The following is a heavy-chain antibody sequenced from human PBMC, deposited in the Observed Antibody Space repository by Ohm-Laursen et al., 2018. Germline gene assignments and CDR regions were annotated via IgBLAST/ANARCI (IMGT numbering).Heavy chain of an antibody. CDR2: ISSGSGTTI. V-gene: IGHV3-48*01. CDR3: ARDSRFYPDSFDI. Sequence: SLRLSCAASGFTFGSYSMNWVRQAPGKGLEWVSHISSGSGTTIYDAESVKGRFTISRDNAKNSLYLQMNSLRAEDTAVYYCARDSRFYPDSFDIWGQGTMVAVSS. J-gene: IGHJ3*02. CDR1: GFTFGSYS.